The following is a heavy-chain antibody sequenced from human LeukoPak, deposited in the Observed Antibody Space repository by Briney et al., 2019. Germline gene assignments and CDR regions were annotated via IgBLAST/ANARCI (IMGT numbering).Heavy chain of an antibody. CDR3: ARGIFIEGPGWGLEH. D-gene: IGHD6-13*01. J-gene: IGHJ1*01. CDR2: IYYSGST. CDR1: GGSISSYY. V-gene: IGHV4-59*12. Sequence: PSETLSLTCTVSGGSISSYYWSWIRQPPGKGLEWIGYIYYSGSTNYNPSLKSRVSISLDRSKNQISLNLTSVTVADTAVYYCARGIFIEGPGWGLEHWGQGALVTVSS.